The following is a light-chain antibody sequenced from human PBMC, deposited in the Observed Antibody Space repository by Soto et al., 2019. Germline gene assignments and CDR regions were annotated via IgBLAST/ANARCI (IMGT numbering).Light chain of an antibody. CDR1: SSNIGSNT. Sequence: QSVLTQPPSASGTPGQRVTISCSGSSSNIGSNTVNWYHHLPGTAPKILIYNNDQRPSGVPDRFSGSKSGTSASLAISGLQSEDEADYDCAAWDDSLNGPVFGGGTKLTVL. V-gene: IGLV1-44*01. CDR2: NND. J-gene: IGLJ3*02. CDR3: AAWDDSLNGPV.